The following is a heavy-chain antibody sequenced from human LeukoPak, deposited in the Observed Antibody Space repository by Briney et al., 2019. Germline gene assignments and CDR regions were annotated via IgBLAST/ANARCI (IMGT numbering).Heavy chain of an antibody. CDR2: ISYDGSNK. D-gene: IGHD3-16*01. Sequence: GGSLRLSCAASGFTFRSYAMHWVRQAPGKGLKWVAVISYDGSNKYYADSVKGRMTISRDNSKNTLFLQMNSLRAEDTAVYYCAIGARMIGSSPFDYWGQGTLVTVSS. J-gene: IGHJ4*02. V-gene: IGHV3-30-3*01. CDR1: GFTFRSYA. CDR3: AIGARMIGSSPFDY.